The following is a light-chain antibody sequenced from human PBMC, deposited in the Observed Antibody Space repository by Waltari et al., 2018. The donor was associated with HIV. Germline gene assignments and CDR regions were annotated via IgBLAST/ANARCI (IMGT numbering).Light chain of an antibody. Sequence: QSALTQPASVSGSPGQSITISCTGTTSDVGGYQYVSWYQQHPGKAPKLMISEVTNRPSGVSFRFSGSKSGNTASLTISGLQAEDEADYFCTSYTSRNTRVFGTGTKVTVL. CDR3: TSYTSRNTRV. J-gene: IGLJ1*01. CDR2: EVT. V-gene: IGLV2-14*01. CDR1: TSDVGGYQY.